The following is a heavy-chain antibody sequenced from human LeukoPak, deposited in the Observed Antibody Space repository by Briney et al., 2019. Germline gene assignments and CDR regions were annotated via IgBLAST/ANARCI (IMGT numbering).Heavy chain of an antibody. CDR2: IYPGDSDT. CDR1: GYSFSNYW. CDR3: ARTGGDGSSRLYFDY. D-gene: IGHD3-22*01. V-gene: IGHV5-51*01. J-gene: IGHJ4*02. Sequence: GESLKISCKGSGYSFSNYWIGWVRQMPGKGLEWMGIIYPGDSDTRYSPSFQGQVTISADKSISTAYLQWSSLKASDTAMYYCARTGGDGSSRLYFDYWGQGTLVTVSS.